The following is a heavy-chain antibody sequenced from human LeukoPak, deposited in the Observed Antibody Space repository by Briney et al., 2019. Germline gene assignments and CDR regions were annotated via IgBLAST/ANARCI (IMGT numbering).Heavy chain of an antibody. Sequence: SGTLSLTCAVSGGSISSSNWWSWVRQPPGKGLEWIGEIYHSGSTNYNPSLKSRVTISVDTSKNQFSLILSSVTAADTAVYFCARARLSIVRGITNFDYWGQGTVVTVSS. CDR2: IYHSGST. D-gene: IGHD3-10*01. CDR1: GGSISSSNW. CDR3: ARARLSIVRGITNFDY. J-gene: IGHJ4*02. V-gene: IGHV4-4*02.